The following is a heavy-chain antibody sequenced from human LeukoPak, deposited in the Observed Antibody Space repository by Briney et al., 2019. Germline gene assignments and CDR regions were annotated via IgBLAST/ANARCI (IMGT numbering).Heavy chain of an antibody. CDR1: GLTSSSYW. V-gene: IGHV3-7*03. CDR2: IKKDGSEK. Sequence: GGSLRLSCAASGLTSSSYWMSWVRQAPGKGLEWVANIKKDGSEKYYVDSVKGRFTISRDNAKNSLYLQMNSLRAEDTAVYFCARGLYSSTTYYFDYWGQGTLVTVSS. J-gene: IGHJ4*02. CDR3: ARGLYSSTTYYFDY. D-gene: IGHD6-13*01.